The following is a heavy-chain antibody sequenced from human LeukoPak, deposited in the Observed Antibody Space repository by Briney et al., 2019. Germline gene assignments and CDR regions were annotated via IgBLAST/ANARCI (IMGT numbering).Heavy chain of an antibody. D-gene: IGHD3-22*01. CDR1: GYTFTSNG. CDR2: ISAYNGNT. CDR3: ARDLAYNYDSSGYVYLDY. J-gene: IGHJ4*02. V-gene: IGHV1-18*01. Sequence: ASVKVSCKASGYTFTSNGISWVRQAPGQGLEWMGWISAYNGNTNYAQKLQGRVTMTTDTSTSTAYMELRSLRSDDTAVYYCARDLAYNYDSSGYVYLDYWGQGTLVTVSS.